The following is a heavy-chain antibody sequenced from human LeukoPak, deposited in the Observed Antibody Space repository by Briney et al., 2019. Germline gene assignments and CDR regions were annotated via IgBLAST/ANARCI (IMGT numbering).Heavy chain of an antibody. CDR1: GGSISSYY. CDR2: IYYSGST. J-gene: IGHJ6*03. V-gene: IGHV4-59*01. Sequence: KPSETLSLTCTVSGGSISSYYWSWIRQPPGRGLEWIGYIYYSGSTNYNPSLKSRVTISVDTSKNQFSLKLSSVTAADTAVYYCARDKGPKQLAPYYYYYYMDVWGKGTTVTVSS. D-gene: IGHD6-6*01. CDR3: ARDKGPKQLAPYYYYYYMDV.